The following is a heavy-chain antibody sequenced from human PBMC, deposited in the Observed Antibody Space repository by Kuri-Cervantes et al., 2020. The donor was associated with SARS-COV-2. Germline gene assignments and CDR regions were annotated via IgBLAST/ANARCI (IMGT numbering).Heavy chain of an antibody. CDR1: GGSINSSSYY. D-gene: IGHD3-3*01. CDR3: ARQMMSSITIFGVVITRNWFDP. V-gene: IGHV4-39*01. CDR2: IYYSGST. Sequence: GSLRLSCTVSGGSINSSSYYWGWIRQPPGKGREWIGSIYYSGSTYYNPSLKSRVTISVDTSKNQFSLKLSSVTAADTAVYYCARQMMSSITIFGVVITRNWFDPCGQGTLVVFSS. J-gene: IGHJ5*02.